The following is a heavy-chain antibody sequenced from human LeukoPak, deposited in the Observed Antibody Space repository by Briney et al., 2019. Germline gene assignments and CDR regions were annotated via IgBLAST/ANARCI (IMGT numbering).Heavy chain of an antibody. V-gene: IGHV1-46*01. CDR2: INPSGGST. CDR1: GYTFTSYY. Sequence: ASVKVSCKASGYTFTSYYMHWVRQAPGQGLEWMGIINPSGGSTSYAQKFQGRVTMTRDMSTSTVYMELSSLRSEDTAVYYCARGRPALTRGSVYYYDSSEGYYFDYWGQGTLVTVSS. CDR3: ARGRPALTRGSVYYYDSSEGYYFDY. D-gene: IGHD3-22*01. J-gene: IGHJ4*02.